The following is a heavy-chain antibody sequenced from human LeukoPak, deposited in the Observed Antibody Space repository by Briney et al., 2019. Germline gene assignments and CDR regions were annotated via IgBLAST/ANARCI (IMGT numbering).Heavy chain of an antibody. D-gene: IGHD1-26*01. J-gene: IGHJ4*02. CDR3: ARQYSGSYLGDFDY. CDR2: INHSGST. Sequence: MSSETLSLTCAVYGGSFSGYYWSWIRQPPGKGLEWIGEINHSGSTNYNPSLNSRVTISVDTSKNQFSLKLSSVTAADTAVYYCARQYSGSYLGDFDYWGQGTLVTVSS. V-gene: IGHV4-34*01. CDR1: GGSFSGYY.